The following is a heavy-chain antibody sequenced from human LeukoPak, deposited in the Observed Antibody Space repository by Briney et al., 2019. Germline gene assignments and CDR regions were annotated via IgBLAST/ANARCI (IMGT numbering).Heavy chain of an antibody. J-gene: IGHJ4*02. CDR2: INPNSGGT. V-gene: IGHV1-2*06. CDR1: GYTFTGYY. D-gene: IGHD6-6*01. CDR3: ARAGLRQQLAHFDY. Sequence: ASVKVSCKASGYTFTGYYMHWVRQAPGQGLEWMGRINPNSGGTNYAQKFQGRVTMTRDTSISTAYMELSRLRSDDAAVYYCARAGLRQQLAHFDYWGQGTLVTVSS.